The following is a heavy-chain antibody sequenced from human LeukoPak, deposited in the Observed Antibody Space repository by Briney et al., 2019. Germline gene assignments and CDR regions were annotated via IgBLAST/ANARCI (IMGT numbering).Heavy chain of an antibody. CDR3: ARERGYCRSTSCYTSDAFDI. CDR2: INPNSDGT. Sequence: ASVKVSCKASGYTFTGYYMHWVRQAPGQGLEWMGWINPNSDGTNYAQKFQGRVTMTRDTSIATAYMELSRLRSDDTAVYYCARERGYCRSTSCYTSDAFDIWGQGTLVTVSS. CDR1: GYTFTGYY. V-gene: IGHV1-2*02. D-gene: IGHD2-2*02. J-gene: IGHJ3*02.